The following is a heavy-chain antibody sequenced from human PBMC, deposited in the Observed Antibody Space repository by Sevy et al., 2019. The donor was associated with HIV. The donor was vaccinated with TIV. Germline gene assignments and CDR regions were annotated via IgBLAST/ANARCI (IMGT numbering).Heavy chain of an antibody. V-gene: IGHV3-11*05. CDR3: AGDFMPVASAGTGALGV. CDR1: GFIFRDRY. J-gene: IGHJ6*02. CDR2: ISSRSSEI. D-gene: IGHD6-13*01. Sequence: EGSLRLSCVASGFIFRDRYMSWIRQAPGKGLEWVSFISSRSSEINYADSVKGRFTVSRDNAKNSLYLQMNSLRAEDTAVYYCAGDFMPVASAGTGALGVWGQGTAVTVSS.